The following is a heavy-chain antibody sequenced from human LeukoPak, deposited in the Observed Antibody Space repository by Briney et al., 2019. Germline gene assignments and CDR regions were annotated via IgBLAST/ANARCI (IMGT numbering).Heavy chain of an antibody. Sequence: SETLSLTCTVSGGSLSSYSWSWIRPPPGKGLEWIGYIYYSGSTNYNPSLKSRVTISVDTSKNPFSPKLSSVSAADTAVYYCAGDPSGWYSWFDPWGQGTLVTVSS. D-gene: IGHD6-19*01. V-gene: IGHV4-59*01. CDR2: IYYSGST. CDR3: AGDPSGWYSWFDP. CDR1: GGSLSSYS. J-gene: IGHJ5*02.